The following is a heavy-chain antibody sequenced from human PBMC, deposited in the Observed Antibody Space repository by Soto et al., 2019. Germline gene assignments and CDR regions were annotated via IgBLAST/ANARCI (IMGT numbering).Heavy chain of an antibody. CDR2: ISYDGSNK. J-gene: IGHJ3*02. CDR1: GFTFSSYA. V-gene: IGHV3-30-3*01. Sequence: GGSLRLSCAASGFTFSSYAMHWVRQAPGKGLEWVAVISYDGSNKYYADSVKGRFTISRDNSKNTLYLQMNSLRAEDTAVYYCAREFFTIFGTDAFDIWGQGTMVTVSS. D-gene: IGHD3-3*01. CDR3: AREFFTIFGTDAFDI.